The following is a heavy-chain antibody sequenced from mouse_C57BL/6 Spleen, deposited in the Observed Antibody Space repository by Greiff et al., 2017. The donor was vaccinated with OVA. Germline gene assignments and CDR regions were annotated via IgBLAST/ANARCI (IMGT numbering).Heavy chain of an antibody. Sequence: DVQLQESGGGLVQPGGSMKLSCVASGFTFSNYWMNWVRQSPEKGLEWVAQIRLKSDNYATHYAESVKGRFTISRDDSKSSVYLQMNNLRAEDTGIYYCTDITTVVPFAYWGQGTLVTVSA. CDR2: IRLKSDNYAT. D-gene: IGHD1-1*01. V-gene: IGHV6-3*01. CDR3: TDITTVVPFAY. J-gene: IGHJ3*01. CDR1: GFTFSNYW.